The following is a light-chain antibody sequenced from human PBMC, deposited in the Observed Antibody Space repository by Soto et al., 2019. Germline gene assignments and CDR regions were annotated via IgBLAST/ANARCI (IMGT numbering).Light chain of an antibody. CDR1: ESIRTW. CDR3: QQYNSYWT. V-gene: IGKV1-5*01. CDR2: DAS. J-gene: IGKJ1*01. Sequence: DIRVSQSASTLSASIGDRVTITCRASESIRTWLAWYQHKPGKAPKLLIYDASSLESGVPSRFSGSGSGTEFTLTISSLQPDDFATYYCQQYNSYWTFGQGTKVAIK.